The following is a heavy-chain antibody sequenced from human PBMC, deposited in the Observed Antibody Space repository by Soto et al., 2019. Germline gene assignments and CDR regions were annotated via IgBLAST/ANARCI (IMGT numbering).Heavy chain of an antibody. CDR3: AKDDCSSTSCYFYYYYYGMDV. V-gene: IGHV3-23*01. Sequence: GGSLRLSCAASGFTFSSYAMSWVRQAPGKGLEWVSAISGSGGSTYYADSVKGRFTISRDNSKNTLYLQMNSLRAEDTAVYYCAKDDCSSTSCYFYYYYYGMDVWGQGTTVTVSS. CDR1: GFTFSSYA. CDR2: ISGSGGST. J-gene: IGHJ6*02. D-gene: IGHD2-2*01.